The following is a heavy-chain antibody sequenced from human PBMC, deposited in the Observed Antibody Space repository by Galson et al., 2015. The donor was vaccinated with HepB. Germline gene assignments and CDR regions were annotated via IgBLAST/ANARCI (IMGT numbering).Heavy chain of an antibody. Sequence: SLRLSCAASGFTFSSYGMHWVRQAPGKGLEWVAVIWYDGSNKYYADSVKGRFTISRDNSKNTLYLQMNSLRAEDTAVYYCARDGQLVEYYYYYYGMDVWGQGTTVTVSS. J-gene: IGHJ6*02. CDR1: GFTFSSYG. CDR3: ARDGQLVEYYYYYYGMDV. CDR2: IWYDGSNK. D-gene: IGHD6-6*01. V-gene: IGHV3-33*01.